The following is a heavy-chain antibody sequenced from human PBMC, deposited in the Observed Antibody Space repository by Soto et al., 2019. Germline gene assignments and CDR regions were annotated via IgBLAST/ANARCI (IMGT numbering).Heavy chain of an antibody. D-gene: IGHD3-3*01. J-gene: IGHJ4*02. Sequence: GGSLRLSCVASGFTFSSYAMSWVRQAPGKGLEWVSAISGSGGSTYYADSVKGRFTISRYNSKNTLYLQMNSLRAEDTAVYYCAKGPYYDFPIDYWGQGTLVTVSS. CDR3: AKGPYYDFPIDY. V-gene: IGHV3-23*01. CDR2: ISGSGGST. CDR1: GFTFSSYA.